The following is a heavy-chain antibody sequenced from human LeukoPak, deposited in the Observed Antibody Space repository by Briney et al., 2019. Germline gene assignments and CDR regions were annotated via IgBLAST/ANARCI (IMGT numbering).Heavy chain of an antibody. D-gene: IGHD2/OR15-2a*01. Sequence: GASVKASCKASGYTFTSYGISWVRQAPGQGLEWMGWISAYNGNTNYAQKLQGRVTMTTDTSTSTAYMELRSLRSDDTAVYYCARDWGFQMVNSLCDYWGQGTLVTVSS. CDR2: ISAYNGNT. CDR1: GYTFTSYG. J-gene: IGHJ4*02. V-gene: IGHV1-18*01. CDR3: ARDWGFQMVNSLCDY.